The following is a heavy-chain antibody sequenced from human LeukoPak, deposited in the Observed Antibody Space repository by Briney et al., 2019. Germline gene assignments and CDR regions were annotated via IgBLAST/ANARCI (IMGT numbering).Heavy chain of an antibody. CDR3: ARKENILTGYYDH. V-gene: IGHV3-21*01. Sequence: SGGSLRPSCAASGFTFSSYTMNWVRQAPGKGLEWVSSISSDSNYIYYADSVKGRFTISRDNAWNSLYLQMNSLRAEDTAVYYCARKENILTGYYDHWGHRTLVTVSS. D-gene: IGHD3-9*01. CDR2: ISSDSNYI. J-gene: IGHJ5*02. CDR1: GFTFSSYT.